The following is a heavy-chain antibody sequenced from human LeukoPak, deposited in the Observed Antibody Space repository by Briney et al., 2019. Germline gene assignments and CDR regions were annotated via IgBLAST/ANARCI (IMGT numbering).Heavy chain of an antibody. CDR2: INPSGGST. CDR1: GYTFTSYY. J-gene: IGHJ4*02. CDR3: ARAGGDFWSGYYSGGPTKKNEFDY. V-gene: IGHV1-46*01. D-gene: IGHD3-3*01. Sequence: ASVKVSCKASGYTFTSYYMHWVRQAPGQGLEWMGIINPSGGSTSYAQKFQGRVTMTRDTSTSTVYVELSSLRSEDTAVYYCARAGGDFWSGYYSGGPTKKNEFDYWGQGTLVTVSS.